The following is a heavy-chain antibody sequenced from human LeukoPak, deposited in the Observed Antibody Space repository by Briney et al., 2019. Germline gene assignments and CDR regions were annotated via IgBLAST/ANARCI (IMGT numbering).Heavy chain of an antibody. Sequence: GGSLRLSCAASGFTFSSYAMSWVRQAPGKGLEWVSAISGSGGSTYYADSVKGRFTISRDNSKNTLYLQMNSLRAEDTAVYYCAKVDPPSYYDFWSGYFFDYWGQGTLVTVSS. CDR3: AKVDPPSYYDFWSGYFFDY. J-gene: IGHJ4*02. D-gene: IGHD3-3*01. CDR2: ISGSGGST. CDR1: GFTFSSYA. V-gene: IGHV3-23*01.